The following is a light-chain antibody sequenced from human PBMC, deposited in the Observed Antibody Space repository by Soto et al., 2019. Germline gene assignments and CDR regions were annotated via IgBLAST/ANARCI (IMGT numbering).Light chain of an antibody. V-gene: IGKV3-20*01. CDR3: QYYATPPRT. J-gene: IGKJ1*01. CDR2: GAS. CDR1: QSVTNNF. Sequence: EIVLTQSPGTLSLSPGERATLSCRASQSVTNNFLAWYQQKPGQTPRRLIHGASTRATGIPDRFSGSGSGTDFPLTIRRLEPEDFAVYFCQYYATPPRTFGQGTKVEIK.